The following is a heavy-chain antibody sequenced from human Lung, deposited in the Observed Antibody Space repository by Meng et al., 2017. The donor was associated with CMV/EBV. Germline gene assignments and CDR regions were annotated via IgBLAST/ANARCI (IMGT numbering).Heavy chain of an antibody. V-gene: IGHV5-51*01. CDR3: ARRPVLYCGTDCEFDF. J-gene: IGHJ4*01. Sequence: GEXXKISCEGSGYSFASYCIGWVRQMPGKGLEWMGIIYTSDSDTIYNPSFQGQVTISADTSNSTAYLQWNSLKASDTAMYYCARRPVLYCGTDCEFDFWGQGXLVTVSS. CDR1: GYSFASYC. D-gene: IGHD2-21*01. CDR2: IYTSDSDT.